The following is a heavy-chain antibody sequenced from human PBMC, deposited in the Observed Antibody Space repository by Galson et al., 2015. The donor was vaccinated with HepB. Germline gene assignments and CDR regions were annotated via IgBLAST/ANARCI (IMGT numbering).Heavy chain of an antibody. J-gene: IGHJ3*02. CDR3: ARGLLSVWLRLDAFDI. V-gene: IGHV3-30*04. Sequence: SLRLSCAASGFTFSSYAMHWVRQAPGKGLEWVAVISYDGSNKYYADSVKGRFTISRDNSKNTLYLQMNSLRAADTAVYYCARGLLSVWLRLDAFDIWGQGTMVTVSS. CDR2: ISYDGSNK. D-gene: IGHD5-12*01. CDR1: GFTFSSYA.